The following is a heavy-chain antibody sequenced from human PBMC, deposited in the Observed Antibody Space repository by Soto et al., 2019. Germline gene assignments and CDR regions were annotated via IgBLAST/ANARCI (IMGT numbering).Heavy chain of an antibody. CDR1: GFTFSSYG. D-gene: IGHD1-1*01. CDR2: ISYDGSNK. J-gene: IGHJ4*02. V-gene: IGHV3-30*18. Sequence: GGSLRLSCAASGFTFSSYGMHWVRQAPGKGLEWVATISYDGSNKYYADSVMGRFTISRDNSKNTLYLQMNSLRAEDTAVYYCAKTTREPDYWGQGTLVTVSS. CDR3: AKTTREPDY.